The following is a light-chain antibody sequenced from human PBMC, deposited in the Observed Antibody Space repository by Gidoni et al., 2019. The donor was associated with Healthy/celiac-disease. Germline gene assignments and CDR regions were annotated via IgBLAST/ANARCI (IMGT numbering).Light chain of an antibody. J-gene: IGLJ2*01. CDR1: SSDVGGYNY. CDR3: SSYTSSSTVV. CDR2: EVS. Sequence: QSALTQPASVSGSPGQSITIPCPGPSSDVGGYNYISWYQQHPGKAPKLMIYEVSNRPSGVSNRFSGSKSCNTASLTISGLQAEDEADYYCSSYTSSSTVVFGGGTKLTVL. V-gene: IGLV2-14*01.